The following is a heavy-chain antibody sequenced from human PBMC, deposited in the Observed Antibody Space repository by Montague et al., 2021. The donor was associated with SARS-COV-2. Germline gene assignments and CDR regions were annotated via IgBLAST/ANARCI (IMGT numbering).Heavy chain of an antibody. CDR1: GFSLATSGMS. V-gene: IGHV2-70*01. Sequence: PALEKPTQTLTLTCTFSGFSLATSGMSVSWIRQPPGKALEWLALIDWDDDKYYTTSLKTRLTISKDTSKNQVVLTMSNMDPVDTATYYCARKRPASGAYAGIFFDSWGQGALVTVSA. CDR3: ARKRPASGAYAGIFFDS. D-gene: IGHD5-12*01. J-gene: IGHJ4*02. CDR2: IDWDDDK.